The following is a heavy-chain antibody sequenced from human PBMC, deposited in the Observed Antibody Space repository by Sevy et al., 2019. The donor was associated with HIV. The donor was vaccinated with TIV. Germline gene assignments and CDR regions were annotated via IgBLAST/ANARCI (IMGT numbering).Heavy chain of an antibody. CDR2: IRSKAYGGTT. V-gene: IGHV3-49*04. Sequence: GGSLRLSCTASGFTFGDYAMSWVRQAPGKGLEWVGFIRSKAYGGTTEYAASMKGRFTISRDDSKSIAYLQMNSLKTEDTAVYYCTRFDIVLMVYAKHYGMDVWGQGTTVTISS. CDR1: GFTFGDYA. D-gene: IGHD2-8*01. J-gene: IGHJ6*02. CDR3: TRFDIVLMVYAKHYGMDV.